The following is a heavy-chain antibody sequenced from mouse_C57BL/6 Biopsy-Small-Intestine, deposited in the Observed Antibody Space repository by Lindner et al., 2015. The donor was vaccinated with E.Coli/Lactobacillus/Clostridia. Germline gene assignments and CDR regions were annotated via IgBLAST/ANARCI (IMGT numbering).Heavy chain of an antibody. CDR2: MNINTGNP. J-gene: IGHJ2*01. Sequence: VKVSCKTSGYTFSKYPITWVRQAPGQGLEWMGWMNINTGNPTYAQGFTGRFVFSLDTSVSTTDLQISSLKAEDTAVYYCARVMVEAGTYYFDYWGQGTLVTVSS. CDR1: GYTFSKYP. CDR3: ARVMVEAGTYYFDY. V-gene: IGHV9-3*02. D-gene: IGHD1-1*02.